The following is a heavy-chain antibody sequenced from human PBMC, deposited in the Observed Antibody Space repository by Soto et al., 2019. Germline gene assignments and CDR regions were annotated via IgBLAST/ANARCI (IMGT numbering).Heavy chain of an antibody. V-gene: IGHV4-39*01. J-gene: IGHJ3*02. Sequence: SETLSLTCTVSGGSISSSSYYWGWIRQPPGKGLEWIGSIYYSGSTYYNPSLKSRVTISVDTSKNQFSLKLSSVTAADTAVYYCARHGRGAVAGRGAPDAFDIWGQGTMVTVSS. D-gene: IGHD6-19*01. CDR2: IYYSGST. CDR1: GGSISSSSYY. CDR3: ARHGRGAVAGRGAPDAFDI.